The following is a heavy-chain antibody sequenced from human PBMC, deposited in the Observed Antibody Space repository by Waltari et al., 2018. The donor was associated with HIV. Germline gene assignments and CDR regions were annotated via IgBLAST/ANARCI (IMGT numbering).Heavy chain of an antibody. CDR1: GFTFRIVG. CDR3: VRDQEVVRGYYYGMDV. J-gene: IGHJ6*02. D-gene: IGHD2-15*01. CDR2: IKYDGTGM. Sequence: EEKLVDSGGGLVQRGGSMRRAGEGYGFTFRIVGMGGVRQAPGEGLQWVANIKYDGTGMYYVDSVKGRFTISRDNAKMSLYLQMNSLRAEDTAVYYCVRDQEVVRGYYYGMDVWGLGTTVTVPS. V-gene: IGHV3-7*01.